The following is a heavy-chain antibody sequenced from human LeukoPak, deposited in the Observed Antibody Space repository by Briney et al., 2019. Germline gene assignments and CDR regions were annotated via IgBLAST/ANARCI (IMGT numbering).Heavy chain of an antibody. Sequence: ASVKVSCKASGYTFTSYAMRWVRQAPGQRLEWMGWINAGNGNTKYSQKFQGRVTITRDTSASTAYMELSSLRSEDTAVYYCARHGDGYNFDYWGQGTLVTVSS. J-gene: IGHJ4*02. D-gene: IGHD5-24*01. CDR1: GYTFTSYA. CDR3: ARHGDGYNFDY. V-gene: IGHV1-3*01. CDR2: INAGNGNT.